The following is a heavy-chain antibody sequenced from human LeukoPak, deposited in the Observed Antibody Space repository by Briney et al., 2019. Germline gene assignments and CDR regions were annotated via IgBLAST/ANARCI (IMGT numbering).Heavy chain of an antibody. D-gene: IGHD4-11*01. V-gene: IGHV4-59*01. CDR3: ARSGETTVTTGKFDY. CDR1: GGSISSYY. CDR2: IYYSGST. J-gene: IGHJ4*02. Sequence: PSETLSLTCTVSGGSISSYYWSWIRQPPGKGLEWIGYIYYSGSTNYNPSLKSRVTISVDTSKNQFSLKLSSVTAADTAVYYCARSGETTVTTGKFDYWGQGTLVTVSS.